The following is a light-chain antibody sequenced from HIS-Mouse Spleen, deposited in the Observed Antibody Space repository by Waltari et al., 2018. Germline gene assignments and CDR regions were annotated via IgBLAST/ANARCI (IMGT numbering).Light chain of an antibody. CDR1: SGSIASNY. Sequence: NFMLTQPHSVSESPGKTVTISCTGSSGSIASNYVQWYQQRPGSAPTTVIYEDNQRPSGVPDPFSGSIDSSSNSASLTISGLKTEDEADYYCQSYDSSNQNVVFGGGTKLTVL. J-gene: IGLJ2*01. CDR3: QSYDSSNQNVV. V-gene: IGLV6-57*02. CDR2: EDN.